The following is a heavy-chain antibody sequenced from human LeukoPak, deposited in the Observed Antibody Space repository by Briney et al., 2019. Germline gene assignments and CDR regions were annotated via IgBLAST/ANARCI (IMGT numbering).Heavy chain of an antibody. CDR1: GGSISSGDYY. CDR2: IYYSGST. V-gene: IGHV4-30-4*01. CDR3: ARQRETYGDYLN. J-gene: IGHJ4*02. Sequence: SQTLSLTCTVSGGSISSGDYYWSWIRQPPGKGLEWIGYIYYSGSTYYNPSLKSRVTISVDTSENQFSLKLSSVTAADTAVYYCARQRETYGDYLNWGQGTLVTVSS. D-gene: IGHD4-17*01.